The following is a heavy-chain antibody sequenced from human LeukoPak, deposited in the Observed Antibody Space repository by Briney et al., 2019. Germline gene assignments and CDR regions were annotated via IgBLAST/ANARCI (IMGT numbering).Heavy chain of an antibody. CDR2: ISSTSTDI. Sequence: GGSLRLSCIASGFIFSNHGMNWVRQTPGKGLEWISYISSTSTDIYYLDSVKGRSTISRDNAKNSLYLQMNSLRAEDTAIYYCARRGPYFDYWGQGILVTVSS. CDR3: ARRGPYFDY. J-gene: IGHJ4*02. CDR1: GFIFSNHG. V-gene: IGHV3-21*05. D-gene: IGHD3-10*01.